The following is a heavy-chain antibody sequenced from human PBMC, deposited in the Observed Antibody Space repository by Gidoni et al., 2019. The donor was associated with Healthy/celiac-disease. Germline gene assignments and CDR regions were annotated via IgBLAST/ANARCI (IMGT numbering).Heavy chain of an antibody. CDR2: ISSSSSTI. D-gene: IGHD2-2*02. CDR1: GFTFSSYS. V-gene: IGHV3-48*02. CDR3: ARDWGYCSSTSCYTEYYYYGMDV. Sequence: EVQLVASGGGLVQPGGSLRLSCAASGFTFSSYSMNWVRQAPGKGLEWVSYISSSSSTIYYADSVKGRFTISRDNAKNSLYLQMNSLRDEDTAVYYCARDWGYCSSTSCYTEYYYYGMDVWGQGTTVTVSS. J-gene: IGHJ6*02.